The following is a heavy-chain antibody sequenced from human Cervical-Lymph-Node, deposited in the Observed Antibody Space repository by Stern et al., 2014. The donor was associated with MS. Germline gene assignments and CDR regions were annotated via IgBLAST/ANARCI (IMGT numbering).Heavy chain of an antibody. CDR2: IKKSADDATT. CDR3: VTRGDYFDS. CDR1: GFTFRNVW. V-gene: IGHV3-15*01. Sequence: EVQLEESGGDLVKPGGSLRLSCAASGFTFRNVWMTWVRQAPGKGLEWVARIKKSADDATTDYAAPVKGRFTISRDDSKNTLYLQMNGLKTDDTAVYYCVTRGDYFDSWGQGTLVTVSS. J-gene: IGHJ4*02.